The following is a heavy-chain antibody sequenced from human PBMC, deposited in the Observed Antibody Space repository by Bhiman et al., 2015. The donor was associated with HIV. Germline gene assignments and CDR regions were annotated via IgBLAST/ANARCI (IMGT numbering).Heavy chain of an antibody. V-gene: IGHV3-30*04. J-gene: IGHJ4*02. CDR2: ISYDGSGD. Sequence: VQLVESGGGLVKPGGSLRLSCAVSGFTFSSYAMHWVRQAPGKGLEWVAVISYDGSGDYYADSVKGRFTISRDNSKSTLFLLMDSLRTEDTAVYYCARDLGGGDYWGQGTLLTVSS. D-gene: IGHD3-16*01. CDR1: GFTFSSYA. CDR3: ARDLGGGDY.